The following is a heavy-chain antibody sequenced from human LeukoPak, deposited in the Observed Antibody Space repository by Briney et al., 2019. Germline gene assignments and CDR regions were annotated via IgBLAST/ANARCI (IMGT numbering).Heavy chain of an antibody. J-gene: IGHJ4*02. D-gene: IGHD5-24*01. CDR2: ISAYNGNT. CDR1: GYTFTSYG. Sequence: SVKVSCKASGYTFTSYGISWVRQAPGQGLEWMGWISAYNGNTNYAQKLQGRVTMTTDTSTSTAYMELRSLRSDDTAVYYCARVRRRDGYNREYYFDYWGQGTLVTISS. V-gene: IGHV1-18*01. CDR3: ARVRRRDGYNREYYFDY.